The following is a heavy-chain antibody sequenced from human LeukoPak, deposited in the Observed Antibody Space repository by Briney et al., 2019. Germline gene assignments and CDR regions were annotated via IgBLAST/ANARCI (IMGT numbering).Heavy chain of an antibody. J-gene: IGHJ5*01. CDR1: GYTFTGYY. Sequence: ASVKVSCKASGYTFTGYYLHWVRQAPGQGLEWMGCVNPNSGDTNYAQKFQGSVTMTRDTSISTVYMELSRLRSNDTAVYYCARASGSYWWFDSWGQGTLVTVSS. V-gene: IGHV1-2*02. CDR2: VNPNSGDT. CDR3: ARASGSYWWFDS. D-gene: IGHD1-26*01.